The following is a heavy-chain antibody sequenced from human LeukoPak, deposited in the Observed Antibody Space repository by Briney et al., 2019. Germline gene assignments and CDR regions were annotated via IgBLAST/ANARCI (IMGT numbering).Heavy chain of an antibody. Sequence: ETLSLTCTVSGGSITGSYWSWVRQAPGTGLEWVSGISGSGGRTDYADPVKGRFTISRDNSKNTLYLQMNSLRAEDTAVYYCAKGSYYDSSGYHPLSFDYWGQGTLVTVSS. CDR2: ISGSGGRT. V-gene: IGHV3-23*01. J-gene: IGHJ4*02. CDR1: GGSITGSY. CDR3: AKGSYYDSSGYHPLSFDY. D-gene: IGHD3-22*01.